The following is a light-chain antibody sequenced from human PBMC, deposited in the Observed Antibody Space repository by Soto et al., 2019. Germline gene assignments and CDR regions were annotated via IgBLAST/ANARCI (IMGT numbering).Light chain of an antibody. V-gene: IGKV1-8*01. Sequence: AIRMTQSPSSLSASTGDRVTITCRASQGISSYLAWYQQKPGKAPKLLIYAASTLQSGVPSRFSGSGSGTDFTLTISGLQSEDYADYFCHQYENWPKTFGQGTKV. CDR1: QGISSY. CDR3: HQYENWPKT. CDR2: AAS. J-gene: IGKJ1*01.